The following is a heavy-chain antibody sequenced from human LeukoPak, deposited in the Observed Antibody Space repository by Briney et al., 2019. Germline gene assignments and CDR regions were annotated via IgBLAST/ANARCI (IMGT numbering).Heavy chain of an antibody. Sequence: PGGSLRLSCAASGFTFDDYGMSWVRQAPGKGLEWVSSINGNGGSTCYADSVKGRFTISRDNAKNSLYLQMNSLRAEDTALYYCARQLRYFDWLLFEGSFVLWGRGTLVTVSS. CDR2: INGNGGST. CDR1: GFTFDDYG. V-gene: IGHV3-20*04. CDR3: ARQLRYFDWLLFEGSFVL. D-gene: IGHD3-9*01. J-gene: IGHJ2*01.